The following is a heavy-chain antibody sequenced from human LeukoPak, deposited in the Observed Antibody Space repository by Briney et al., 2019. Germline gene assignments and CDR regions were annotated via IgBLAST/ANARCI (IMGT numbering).Heavy chain of an antibody. CDR2: IYYSGST. CDR1: GGSISSYY. V-gene: IGHV4-59*08. CDR3: ARSRNYYDSSGYYFDY. Sequence: SETLSLTCTVSGGSISSYYWSWIRQPPGKGLEWIGYIYYSGSTNYNPSLKSRVTISVDTSKNQFSLKLSSVTAADTAVYYCARSRNYYDSSGYYFDYWGQGTLVTVSS. J-gene: IGHJ4*02. D-gene: IGHD3-22*01.